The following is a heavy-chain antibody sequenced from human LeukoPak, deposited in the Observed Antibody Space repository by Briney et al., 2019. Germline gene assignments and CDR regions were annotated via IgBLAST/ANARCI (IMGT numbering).Heavy chain of an antibody. Sequence: ASVTVSCKASGYSFTSYGISWVRQAPGQGLEWMGWISGYNGNTNYAQKFQGRVTMTTDTSTSTAYLELRSLRSDDTAVYYCARATVVVVVNWFDPWGQGTLVTVSS. CDR1: GYSFTSYG. CDR3: ARATVVVVVNWFDP. J-gene: IGHJ5*02. CDR2: ISGYNGNT. D-gene: IGHD3-22*01. V-gene: IGHV1-18*01.